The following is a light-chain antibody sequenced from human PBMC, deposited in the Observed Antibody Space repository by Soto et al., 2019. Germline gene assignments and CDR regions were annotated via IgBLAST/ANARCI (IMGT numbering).Light chain of an antibody. CDR3: QQSYSAPYT. CDR2: AAS. J-gene: IGKJ2*01. Sequence: DIQMPQSPSSLSASVGDRVTITCRASQSIYSSLNWYHQKPGKAPKLLIYAASNLQSGVPSRFSGSGSGTDFTLSISSLQPEDFATYYCQQSYSAPYTFGQGTKLEI. CDR1: QSIYSS. V-gene: IGKV1-39*01.